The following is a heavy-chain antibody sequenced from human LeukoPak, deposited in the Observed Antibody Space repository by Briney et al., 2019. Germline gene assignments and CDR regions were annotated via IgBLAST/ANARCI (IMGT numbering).Heavy chain of an antibody. D-gene: IGHD6-6*01. J-gene: IGHJ3*02. CDR1: GFTFSSYS. Sequence: PGGSLRLSCAASGFTFSSYSLNSVRQAPGKGPEWVSYISGSSSTISYAGSVKVRFTISRDNAKNSLYLQMNSLRAEDTAVYYCARSIAARLDAFDIWGQGTMVTVSS. V-gene: IGHV3-48*04. CDR2: ISGSSSTI. CDR3: ARSIAARLDAFDI.